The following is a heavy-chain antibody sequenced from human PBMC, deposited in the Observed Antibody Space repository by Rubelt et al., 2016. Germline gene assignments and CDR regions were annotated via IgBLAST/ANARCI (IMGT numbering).Heavy chain of an antibody. J-gene: IGHJ4*02. V-gene: IGHV1-3*01. Sequence: WINAGNGNTKYSQKFQDRVTITRDTPASTAYMELSSLRSEDTAVYYCARIAYSSIWYNFDYWGQGTLVTVSS. CDR3: ARIAYSSIWYNFDY. D-gene: IGHD6-13*01. CDR2: INAGNGNT.